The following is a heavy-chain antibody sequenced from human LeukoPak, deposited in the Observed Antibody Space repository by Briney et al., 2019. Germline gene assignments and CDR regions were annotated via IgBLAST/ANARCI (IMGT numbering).Heavy chain of an antibody. Sequence: PGGSLRLSCAASGFTFSSYWMHWVRQAPGEGLVWVSHITGDGNNTSYADSVKGRFTISRDNAKNTLYLQMNSLRAEDTAVYYCARISFDSSGYYDCWGQGTLVTVSS. CDR2: ITGDGNNT. V-gene: IGHV3-74*01. CDR1: GFTFSSYW. CDR3: ARISFDSSGYYDC. J-gene: IGHJ4*02. D-gene: IGHD3-22*01.